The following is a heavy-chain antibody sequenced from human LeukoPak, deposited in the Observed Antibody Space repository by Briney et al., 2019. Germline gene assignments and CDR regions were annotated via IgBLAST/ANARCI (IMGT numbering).Heavy chain of an antibody. V-gene: IGHV4-34*01. CDR2: INHSGST. CDR3: ASTYSNYGYYYYMDV. D-gene: IGHD4-11*01. CDR1: GGSFSGYY. J-gene: IGHJ6*03. Sequence: PSETLSLTCAVYGGSFSGYYWSWIRQPPGMGLEWIGEINHSGSTNYNPSLKSRVTISVDTSKNQFSLKLSSVTAADTAVYYCASTYSNYGYYYYMDVWGKGTTVTVSS.